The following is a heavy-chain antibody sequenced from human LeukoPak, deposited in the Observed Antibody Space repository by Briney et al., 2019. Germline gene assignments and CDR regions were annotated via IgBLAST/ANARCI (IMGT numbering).Heavy chain of an antibody. V-gene: IGHV3-21*01. Sequence: GGSLRLSCAASGFTFSTYTMIWVRQAPGKGLEWVSSISTSSSDIYYGDSVKGRFTISRDNAKNSVFLQMNSLRAADTAVYYCARARYSSSLFAYYFSMDVWGKGTTVTVSS. J-gene: IGHJ6*03. CDR2: ISTSSSDI. D-gene: IGHD1-26*01. CDR3: ARARYSSSLFAYYFSMDV. CDR1: GFTFSTYT.